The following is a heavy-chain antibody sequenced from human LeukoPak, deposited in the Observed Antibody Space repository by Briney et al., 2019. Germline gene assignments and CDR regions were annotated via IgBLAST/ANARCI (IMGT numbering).Heavy chain of an antibody. V-gene: IGHV4-59*01. CDR2: IYYSGST. Sequence: SETLSLTCTVSGGSISSYYWSWIRQPPGKGLEWIGYIYYSGSTNYNPSLKSRVTISVDTSKNQFSLKLSSVTAADTAVYYCARGPANYDILTGYYHDAFDIWGRGTMVTVSS. J-gene: IGHJ3*02. CDR3: ARGPANYDILTGYYHDAFDI. D-gene: IGHD3-9*01. CDR1: GGSISSYY.